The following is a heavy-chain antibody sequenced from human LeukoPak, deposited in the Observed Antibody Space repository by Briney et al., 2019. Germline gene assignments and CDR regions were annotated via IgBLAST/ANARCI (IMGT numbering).Heavy chain of an antibody. CDR3: ASCSYSNSPDDAFDI. Sequence: ASVKVSCKASGYTFTGYYMHWVRQAPGQGLEWMGWINPNSGGTNYAQKFQGRVTMTRDTSISTAYMELSGLRSDDTAVYYCASCSYSNSPDDAFDIWGQGTMVTVSS. CDR2: INPNSGGT. CDR1: GYTFTGYY. D-gene: IGHD4-4*01. V-gene: IGHV1-2*02. J-gene: IGHJ3*02.